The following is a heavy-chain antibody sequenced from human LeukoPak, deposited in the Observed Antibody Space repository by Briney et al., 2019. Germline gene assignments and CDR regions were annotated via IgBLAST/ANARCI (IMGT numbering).Heavy chain of an antibody. CDR2: ISYDGSNK. CDR1: GFTFSNYA. V-gene: IGHV3-30*04. D-gene: IGHD6-13*01. J-gene: IGHJ6*03. CDR3: ARGEIANHYYYYYMDV. Sequence: GGSLRLSCAASGFTFSNYAMHWVRQAPGKGLEWVAVISYDGSNKYYADSVKGRFTISRDNSKNTLYLQMNSLRAEDTAVYYCARGEIANHYYYYYMDVWGKGTTVTVSS.